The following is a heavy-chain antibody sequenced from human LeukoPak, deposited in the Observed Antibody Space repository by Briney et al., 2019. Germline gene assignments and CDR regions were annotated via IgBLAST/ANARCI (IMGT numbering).Heavy chain of an antibody. D-gene: IGHD3-10*02. Sequence: PGGSLRLSCAPSGFTFTTYLMHWVRQVPGKGLVWVARINTDGRVTTYADSVKGRFTVSRDNAENTLYLQMNDLRPEDTAVYYCIRETHVGLHLEYWGQGTLATVTS. CDR1: GFTFTTYL. CDR2: INTDGRVT. CDR3: IRETHVGLHLEY. J-gene: IGHJ4*02. V-gene: IGHV3-74*01.